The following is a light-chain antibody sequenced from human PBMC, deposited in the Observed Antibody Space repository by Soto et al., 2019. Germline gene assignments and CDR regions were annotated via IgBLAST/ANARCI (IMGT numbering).Light chain of an antibody. V-gene: IGLV2-8*01. CDR1: SSDVGAYDY. CDR3: SSFANSNNFV. CDR2: EVT. J-gene: IGLJ1*01. Sequence: QSALTQPPSASGSPGQSVTISCTGTSSDVGAYDYVSWYQQHPGEAPKLMIYEVTKRPSGVPDRFSGSKSGNTASLTVSGLQTEDEADHYCSSFANSNNFVFGTGTKLTVL.